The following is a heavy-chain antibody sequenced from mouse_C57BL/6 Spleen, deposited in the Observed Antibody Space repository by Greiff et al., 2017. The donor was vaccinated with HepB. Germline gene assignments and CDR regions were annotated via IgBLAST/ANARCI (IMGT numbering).Heavy chain of an antibody. Sequence: DVHLVESGEGLVKPGGSLKLSCAASGFTFSSYAMSWVRQTPEKRLEWVAYISSGGDYIYYADTVKGRFTISRDNARNTLYLQMSSLKSEDTAMYYCTREYYYGSSYEGAMDYWGQGTSVTVSS. V-gene: IGHV5-9-1*02. CDR1: GFTFSSYA. D-gene: IGHD1-1*01. J-gene: IGHJ4*01. CDR2: ISSGGDYI. CDR3: TREYYYGSSYEGAMDY.